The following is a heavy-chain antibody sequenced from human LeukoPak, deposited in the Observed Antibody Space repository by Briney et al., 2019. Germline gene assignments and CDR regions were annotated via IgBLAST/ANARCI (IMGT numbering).Heavy chain of an antibody. J-gene: IGHJ6*03. CDR3: TSWGGIAVGYYMDV. CDR2: IRSKANGYAT. D-gene: IGHD6-19*01. V-gene: IGHV3-73*01. CDR1: GFTFSGSP. Sequence: GGSLRLTCAASGFTFSGSPMHWVRQASGKGLEWVGRIRSKANGYATAYAASVRGRFTISRDDSKDTAYLQMNSLKTEDTAVYYCTSWGGIAVGYYMDVWGKGTTVTVSS.